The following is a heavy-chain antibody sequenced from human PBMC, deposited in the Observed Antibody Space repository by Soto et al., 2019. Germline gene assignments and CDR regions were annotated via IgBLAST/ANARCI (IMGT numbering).Heavy chain of an antibody. D-gene: IGHD5-12*01. CDR3: ARQSGGATATSDYYSSYLDV. CDR1: GDSFNDYY. V-gene: IGHV1-2*04. Sequence: QVQLVQSGAEVRKPGASVTVSCRSSGDSFNDYYIHWVRQAPGQGFEWMGWINPNGGVTKYAQKFQGWVSMTRDTSSRPVDMQLSRLRSHDTAVYYCARQSGGATATSDYYSSYLDVWGTGNTVTVSS. CDR2: INPNGGVT. J-gene: IGHJ6*03.